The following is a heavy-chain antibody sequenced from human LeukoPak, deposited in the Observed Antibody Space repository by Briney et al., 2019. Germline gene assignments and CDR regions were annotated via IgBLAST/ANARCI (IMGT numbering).Heavy chain of an antibody. Sequence: GGALRLSCSASGFTFSRYPMHWVRQAPGKGLEYVSAISGNGGSTYYAGSVKGRFTISRDNSKNTLYLQMSSLRTEDTAIYYCVKAQYDFWSGLDYWGQGTLVTVSS. CDR1: GFTFSRYP. V-gene: IGHV3-64D*09. J-gene: IGHJ4*02. CDR3: VKAQYDFWSGLDY. CDR2: ISGNGGST. D-gene: IGHD3-3*01.